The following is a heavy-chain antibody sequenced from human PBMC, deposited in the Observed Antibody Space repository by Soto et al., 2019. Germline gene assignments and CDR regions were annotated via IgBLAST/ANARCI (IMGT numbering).Heavy chain of an antibody. CDR1: GGSISSSSYY. J-gene: IGHJ6*02. V-gene: IGHV4-39*01. Sequence: SETLSLTCTVSGGSISSSSYYWGWIRQPPGKGLEWLGSIYYSGSTYYNPSLKSRVTMSVDTSKNQFSLKLSSVTAADTAVYYCARRPSPYSSSSLGVDVWGQGTTVTVSS. D-gene: IGHD6-13*01. CDR2: IYYSGST. CDR3: ARRPSPYSSSSLGVDV.